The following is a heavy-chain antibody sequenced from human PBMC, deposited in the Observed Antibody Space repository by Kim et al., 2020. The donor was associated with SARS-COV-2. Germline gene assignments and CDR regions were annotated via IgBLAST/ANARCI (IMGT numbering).Heavy chain of an antibody. D-gene: IGHD6-19*01. CDR3: ARGRSSGWSPIFDY. V-gene: IGHV3-30-3*01. CDR2: ISYDGSNK. Sequence: GGSLRLSCAASGFTFSSYAMHWVRQAPGKGLEWVAVISYDGSNKYYADSVKGRFTISRDNSKNTLYLQMNSLRAEDTAVYYCARGRSSGWSPIFDYWGQGTLVTVSS. J-gene: IGHJ4*02. CDR1: GFTFSSYA.